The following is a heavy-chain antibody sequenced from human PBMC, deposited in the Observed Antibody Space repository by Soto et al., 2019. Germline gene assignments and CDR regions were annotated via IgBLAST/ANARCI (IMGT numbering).Heavy chain of an antibody. D-gene: IGHD6-13*01. CDR1: GGTFSSYA. Sequence: QVQLVQSGAEVKKPGSSVKVSCKASGGTFSSYAISWVRQAPGQGLEWMGGIIPIFGTANYAQKFQGRVTITADESTSTDYMELSSLRSEDTAVYYCATPSPYSSSWYPWGGVNAEYFQHWGQGTLVTVSS. V-gene: IGHV1-69*01. J-gene: IGHJ1*01. CDR2: IIPIFGTA. CDR3: ATPSPYSSSWYPWGGVNAEYFQH.